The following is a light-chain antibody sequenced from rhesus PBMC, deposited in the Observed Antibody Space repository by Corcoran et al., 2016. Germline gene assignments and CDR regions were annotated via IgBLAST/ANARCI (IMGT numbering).Light chain of an antibody. J-gene: IGKJ1*01. CDR3: QHYYNFPPT. CDR1: QGISND. V-gene: IGKV1-25*01. CDR2: EAT. Sequence: DIQMTQSPSSLSASVGDRVTITCRASQGISNDLAWYQQKPGESPKFLVYEATRLQSGIPSRFSGSGSGTDFTLTISSLQSEDFATYYCQHYYNFPPTFGQGTKVESK.